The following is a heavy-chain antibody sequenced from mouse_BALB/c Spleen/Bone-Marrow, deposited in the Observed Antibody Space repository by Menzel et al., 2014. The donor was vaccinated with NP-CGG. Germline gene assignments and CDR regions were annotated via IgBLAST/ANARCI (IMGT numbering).Heavy chain of an antibody. CDR2: IWSDGST. CDR3: ARSPSTMITGGFAY. J-gene: IGHJ3*01. D-gene: IGHD2-4*01. CDR1: GFSLTSYG. V-gene: IGHV2-6-1*01. Sequence: VQLQQSGPGLVAPSQSLSITCTISGFSLTSYGVHRVRQPPGKGLEWLVVIWSDGSTTYNSALKSRLSISKDNSKSQVFLKMNSLQTGDTAMYYCARSPSTMITGGFAYWGQGTLVTVSA.